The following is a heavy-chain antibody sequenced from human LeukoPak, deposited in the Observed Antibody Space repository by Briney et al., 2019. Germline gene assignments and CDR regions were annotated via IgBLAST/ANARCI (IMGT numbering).Heavy chain of an antibody. CDR2: IYTSGST. CDR1: GGSISSYY. V-gene: IGHV4-4*07. CDR3: ASGGYCSSGSCYPNWFDP. Sequence: SETLSLTCTVSGGSISSYYWSWIRQPAGKGLEWIGRIYTSGSTNYNPSLKSRVTMSVDTSKNQFSLKLSSVTAADTAVYYCASGGYCSSGSCYPNWFDPXXXGXLXTVSS. J-gene: IGHJ5*02. D-gene: IGHD2-15*01.